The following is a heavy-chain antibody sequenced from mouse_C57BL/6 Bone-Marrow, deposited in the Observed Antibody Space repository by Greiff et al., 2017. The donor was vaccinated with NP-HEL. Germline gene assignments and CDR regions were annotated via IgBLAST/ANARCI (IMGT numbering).Heavy chain of an antibody. CDR1: GYSITSGYY. Sequence: EVKLMESGPGLVKPSQSLSLTCSVTGYSITSGYYWNWIRQFPGNKLEWMGYISYDGSNNYNPSLKNRISITRDTSKNQFFLKLNSVTTEDTATYYCARRDGDWGQGTLVTVSA. J-gene: IGHJ3*01. V-gene: IGHV3-6*01. CDR2: ISYDGSN. D-gene: IGHD3-3*01. CDR3: ARRDGD.